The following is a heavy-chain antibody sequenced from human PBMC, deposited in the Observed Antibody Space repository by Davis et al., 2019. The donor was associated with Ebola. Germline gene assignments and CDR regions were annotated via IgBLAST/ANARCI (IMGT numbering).Heavy chain of an antibody. Sequence: PSETLSLTCTVSGGSISSYYWSWIRQPAGKGLEWIGRIYTSGSTNYNPSLKSRVTMSVDTSKNQFSLKLSSVTAADTAVYYCARELAAAGVYYYYYYMDVWGKGTTVTVSS. CDR1: GGSISSYY. J-gene: IGHJ6*03. V-gene: IGHV4-4*07. CDR3: ARELAAAGVYYYYYYMDV. CDR2: IYTSGST. D-gene: IGHD6-13*01.